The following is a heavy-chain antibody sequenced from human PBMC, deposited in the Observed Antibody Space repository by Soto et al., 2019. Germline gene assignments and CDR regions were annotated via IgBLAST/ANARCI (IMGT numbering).Heavy chain of an antibody. V-gene: IGHV3-33*01. Sequence: QAQLVESGGGVVQPGRSLRLSCAASGFTFGSYGMHWVRQAPGKGLEWVAVIWYDGSNKYYADSVKGRFTISRDNSKNTLYLQMNSLRAEDTAFYYCARGVYSHYGKADLYFHYYRMDVWGQGTTVTVPS. CDR2: IWYDGSNK. D-gene: IGHD4-4*01. CDR1: GFTFGSYG. J-gene: IGHJ6*02. CDR3: ARGVYSHYGKADLYFHYYRMDV.